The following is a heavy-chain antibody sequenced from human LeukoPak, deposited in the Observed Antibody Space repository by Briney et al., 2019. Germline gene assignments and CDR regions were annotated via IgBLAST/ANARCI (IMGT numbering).Heavy chain of an antibody. CDR1: GYTFTSYD. J-gene: IGHJ6*03. CDR3: AASGGSSSSGYYYMDV. Sequence: ASVKVSCKASGYTFTSYDIIWVRQATGQGLEWMGWMNPNSGNTGCAQKFQGRVTMTRNTSISTAYMELSSLRSEDTAVYYCAASGGSSSSGYYYMDVWGKGTTVTVSS. V-gene: IGHV1-8*01. D-gene: IGHD6-6*01. CDR2: MNPNSGNT.